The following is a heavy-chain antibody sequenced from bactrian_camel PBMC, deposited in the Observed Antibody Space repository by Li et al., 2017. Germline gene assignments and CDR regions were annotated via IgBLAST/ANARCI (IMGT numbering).Heavy chain of an antibody. D-gene: IGHD2*01. CDR1: GYLNSKFC. Sequence: HVQLVESGGGSVQAGGSLRLSCVVSGYLNSKFCMAWFRQASGKEREGVAAIDKEGIASYIDSVKGRFTITRDKARDLVYLQMNGLQPEDTAMYYCAGDAFGGSWSFSPNDYKTWGQGTQ. CDR2: IDKEGIA. J-gene: IGHJ6*01. V-gene: IGHV3S53*01. CDR3: AGDAFGGSWSFSPNDYKT.